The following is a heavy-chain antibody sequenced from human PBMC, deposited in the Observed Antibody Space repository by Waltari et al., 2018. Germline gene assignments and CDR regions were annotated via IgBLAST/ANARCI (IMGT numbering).Heavy chain of an antibody. CDR2: ISYSGGT. Sequence: QVQLQESGPGLVKASQTLSLTCTVSGDSISSGDYCWNWIRQHPGKGLEWIGYISYSGGTYDNPSLNSRVTISVETSQNQFSLKLSSVTAADTAVYYCARATFGDLFLFDFWGPVTLVSVSS. V-gene: IGHV4-31*03. CDR1: GDSISSGDYC. J-gene: IGHJ4*02. CDR3: ARATFGDLFLFDF. D-gene: IGHD3-10*01.